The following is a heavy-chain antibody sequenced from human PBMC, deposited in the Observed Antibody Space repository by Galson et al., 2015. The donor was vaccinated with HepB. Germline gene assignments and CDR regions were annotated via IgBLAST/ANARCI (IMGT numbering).Heavy chain of an antibody. CDR3: ARLCNSTKCYLYAFDI. J-gene: IGHJ3*02. Sequence: QVQLQESGPGLVKPSETLSLTCTVSGGSINSHYWSWIRQSPGKGLEWIGYISYTGSTNYNPSPQSRVTISIDTSKNQFSLKLSSVTAADTAVYYCARLCNSTKCYLYAFDIWGQGTMVTVSS. V-gene: IGHV4-59*11. CDR1: GGSINSHY. CDR2: ISYTGST. D-gene: IGHD2-2*01.